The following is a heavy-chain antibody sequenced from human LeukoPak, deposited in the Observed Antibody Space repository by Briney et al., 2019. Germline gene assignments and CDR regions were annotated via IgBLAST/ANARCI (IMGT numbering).Heavy chain of an antibody. CDR1: GYTFTGYY. D-gene: IGHD4-17*01. V-gene: IGHV1-2*02. Sequence: ASVKVSCKASGYTFTGYYMHWVRQAPGQGLEWMGWINPNSGGTNYPQNFQGRVTMTSDTSITTVYMELSRLRSDDTAVYYCARVSGAYASTFDYWGQGTLVTVSS. J-gene: IGHJ4*02. CDR2: INPNSGGT. CDR3: ARVSGAYASTFDY.